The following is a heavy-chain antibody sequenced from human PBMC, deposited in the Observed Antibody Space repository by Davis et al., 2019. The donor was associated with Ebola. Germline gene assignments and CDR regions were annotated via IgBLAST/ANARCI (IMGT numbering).Heavy chain of an antibody. Sequence: GESLKISCEASGFSFGSHDMNWVRQAPGKGLEWVSNINGRGDSTSYSASVRGRFTISRDNSKNTLYLQMNSLRVEDTAVYYCAKIGVRQSGDYWGQGTLVTVSS. D-gene: IGHD3-10*01. CDR1: GFSFGSHD. J-gene: IGHJ4*02. CDR2: INGRGDST. CDR3: AKIGVRQSGDY. V-gene: IGHV3-23*01.